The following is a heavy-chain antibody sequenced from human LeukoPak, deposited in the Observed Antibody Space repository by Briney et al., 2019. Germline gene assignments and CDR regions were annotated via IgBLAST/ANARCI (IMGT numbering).Heavy chain of an antibody. CDR1: GGSISSYY. Sequence: SETLSLTCTVSGGSISSYYWSWIRQPPGKGLEWIGYIYYSGSTNYNPSLKSRVTISVDTSKNQFSLKLSSVTAADTAVYYCARADSSSGFDYWGQGTLVTVSS. J-gene: IGHJ4*02. D-gene: IGHD6-19*01. CDR2: IYYSGST. V-gene: IGHV4-59*01. CDR3: ARADSSSGFDY.